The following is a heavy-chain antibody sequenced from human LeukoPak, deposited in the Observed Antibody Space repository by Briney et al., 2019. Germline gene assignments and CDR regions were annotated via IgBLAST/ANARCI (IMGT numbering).Heavy chain of an antibody. Sequence: SETLSLTCTVSGGSISSSSYYWGWIRQPPGKGLEWIGYIYYSGSTNYNPSLKSRVTISVDTSKNQFSLKLSSVTAADTAVYYCARVYYDSSGYSPAFDIWGQGTMVTVSS. CDR1: GGSISSSSYY. D-gene: IGHD3-22*01. V-gene: IGHV4-61*05. CDR2: IYYSGST. CDR3: ARVYYDSSGYSPAFDI. J-gene: IGHJ3*02.